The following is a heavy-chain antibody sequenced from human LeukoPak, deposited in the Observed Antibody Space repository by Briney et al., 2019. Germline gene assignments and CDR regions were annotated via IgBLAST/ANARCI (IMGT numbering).Heavy chain of an antibody. CDR2: INPNSGGT. Sequence: GASVRVSCKASGYTFTGYYMHWVRQAPGQGLEWMGWINPNSGGTNYAQKFQGRVTMTRDTSISTAYMELSRLRSDDTAVYYCARGFGELSAYFDYWGQGTLVTVSS. V-gene: IGHV1-2*02. J-gene: IGHJ4*02. D-gene: IGHD3-10*01. CDR1: GYTFTGYY. CDR3: ARGFGELSAYFDY.